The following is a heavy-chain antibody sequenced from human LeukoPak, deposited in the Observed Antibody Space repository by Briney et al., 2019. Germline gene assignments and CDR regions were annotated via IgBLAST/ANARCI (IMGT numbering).Heavy chain of an antibody. J-gene: IGHJ4*02. CDR1: GNTFAGHN. Sequence: ASVKVSCKAPGNTFAGHNIHWMRQAPGQGLELMGWINPDRGGTDYARQFQGRVNMTSDTSIRAAYMELSSLVSEVSAVYFCAISIQAGAIPAFDYWGQGTLVTVSS. CDR2: INPDRGGT. D-gene: IGHD4/OR15-4a*01. CDR3: AISIQAGAIPAFDY. V-gene: IGHV1-2*02.